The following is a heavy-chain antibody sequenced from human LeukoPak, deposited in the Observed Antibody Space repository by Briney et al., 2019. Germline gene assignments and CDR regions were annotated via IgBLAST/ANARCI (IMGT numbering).Heavy chain of an antibody. CDR1: GFTFSSYS. J-gene: IGHJ4*02. D-gene: IGHD3-3*01. CDR2: ISSSSSYI. CDR3: ARGFNDFWSGSQLEY. Sequence: GGSLRLSCAASGFTFSSYSMNWVRQAPGKGLEWVSSISSSSSYIYYADSVEGRFTISRDNSKSTVYLEINSLRSEDTAIYYCARGFNDFWSGSQLEYWGQGTLVTVSS. V-gene: IGHV3-21*01.